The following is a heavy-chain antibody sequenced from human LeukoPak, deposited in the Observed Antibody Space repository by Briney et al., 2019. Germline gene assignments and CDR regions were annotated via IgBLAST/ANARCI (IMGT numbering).Heavy chain of an antibody. Sequence: ASVKVSCKASGYTFTSYYMHWVRQAPGQGLEWMGIINPSGGSTSYAQKFQGRVTMTRDTSTSTVYMELSSLRSEDTAVYYCARDLFDQWPAHYYYYYGMDVWGQATTVTVSS. CDR3: ARDLFDQWPAHYYYYYGMDV. V-gene: IGHV1-46*01. D-gene: IGHD6-19*01. CDR2: INPSGGST. J-gene: IGHJ6*02. CDR1: GYTFTSYY.